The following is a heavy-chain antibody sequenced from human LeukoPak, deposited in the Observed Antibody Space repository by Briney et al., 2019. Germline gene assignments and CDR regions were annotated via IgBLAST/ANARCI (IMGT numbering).Heavy chain of an antibody. CDR1: GGSISSYY. D-gene: IGHD3-3*01. J-gene: IGHJ6*02. CDR2: IYYSGST. Sequence: SETLSLTCTAFGGSISSYYWSWIRQPPGKGLEWIGYIYYSGSTNYNPSLKSRVTISVDTSKNQFSLKLSSVTAADTAVYYCARGNADFWSGYWWGVPNYYGMDVWGQGTTVTVSS. V-gene: IGHV4-59*01. CDR3: ARGNADFWSGYWWGVPNYYGMDV.